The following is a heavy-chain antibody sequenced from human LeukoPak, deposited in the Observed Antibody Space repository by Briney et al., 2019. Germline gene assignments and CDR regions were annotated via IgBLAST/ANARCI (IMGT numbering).Heavy chain of an antibody. Sequence: SETLSLTCTVSGGSINDASWNWIRQPPGQGLEWIGYIYHSGGTNYNPSLKSRVSISLDTSKNQFSLKLSSVTAADTAVYYCARVGTYSRSLDCWGQGTLVTVSS. D-gene: IGHD2-15*01. CDR2: IYHSGGT. J-gene: IGHJ4*02. V-gene: IGHV4-59*01. CDR3: ARVGTYSRSLDC. CDR1: GGSINDAS.